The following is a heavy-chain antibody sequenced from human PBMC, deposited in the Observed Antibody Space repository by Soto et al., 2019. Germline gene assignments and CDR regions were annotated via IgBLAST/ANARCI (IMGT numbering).Heavy chain of an antibody. CDR2: TYYRSRWYN. CDR3: AGTTSHQWYYMDV. J-gene: IGHJ6*03. CDR1: GDSVSSNSAA. D-gene: IGHD1-7*01. V-gene: IGHV6-1*01. Sequence: QVPLQESGPGLVKPSQTLSLTCAISGDSVSSNSAAWNWIRLSPSRGLDWLARTYYRSRWYNDYAVSVRSRITVNPDTSKYQFSLQLTSVTPEDTAVYYCAGTTSHQWYYMDVWGKGTTVTVSS.